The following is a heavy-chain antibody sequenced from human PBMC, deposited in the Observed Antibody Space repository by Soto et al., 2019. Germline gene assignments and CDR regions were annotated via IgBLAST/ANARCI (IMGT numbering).Heavy chain of an antibody. J-gene: IGHJ6*02. Sequence: PGGSLRLSCAASGLTLSGSAIHWVRQASGKGLEWVGRIRTKANNYATAFGASVKGSFTISRDDSKNTAYLQMNSLKIEDTAVYYCTTTHSPWIYWGQGTTVTVSS. CDR3: TTTHSPWIY. D-gene: IGHD5-12*01. CDR1: GLTLSGSA. CDR2: IRTKANNYAT. V-gene: IGHV3-73*01.